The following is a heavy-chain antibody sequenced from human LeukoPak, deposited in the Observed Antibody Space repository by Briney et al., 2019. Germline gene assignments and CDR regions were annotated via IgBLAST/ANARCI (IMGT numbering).Heavy chain of an antibody. CDR1: GGSISSYY. D-gene: IGHD3-22*01. J-gene: IGHJ4*02. CDR2: IYYSGST. Sequence: SETLSLTCTVSGGSISSYYWSWIRQPPGKGLEWIGYIYYSGSTNYNPSLKSRVTISVDTSKNQFSLKLSSVTAADTAVYYWARVGPYYYDSSGYGGEGYWGQGTLVTVSS. V-gene: IGHV4-59*08. CDR3: ARVGPYYYDSSGYGGEGY.